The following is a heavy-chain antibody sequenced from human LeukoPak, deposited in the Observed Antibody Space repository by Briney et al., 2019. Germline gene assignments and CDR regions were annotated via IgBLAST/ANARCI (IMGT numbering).Heavy chain of an antibody. V-gene: IGHV3-13*01. CDR3: ARAREDGYYFDY. CDR1: GFTFSSYD. CDR2: IGTAGDT. D-gene: IGHD5-24*01. J-gene: IGHJ4*02. Sequence: GGSLRLSCAASGFTFSSYDIHWVRQATGKGLEWVSAIGTAGDTYYPGSVKGRFTISRENAKNSLYLQMNSLRAGDTAVYYCARAREDGYYFDYWGQGTLVTVSS.